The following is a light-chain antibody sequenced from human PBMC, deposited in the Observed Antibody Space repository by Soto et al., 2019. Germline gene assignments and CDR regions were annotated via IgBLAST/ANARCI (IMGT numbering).Light chain of an antibody. J-gene: IGLJ3*02. CDR3: CSYAGDIRWV. CDR2: EVS. Sequence: HSVLTQPASVSGSLGQSITISCTGTSSDVGNYNLVSWYQHHPVRAPKLMIYEVSKRPSGVSNRFSGSKSDNAAFLTISGLQAEDEADYYCCSYAGDIRWVFGGGTKLTVL. V-gene: IGLV2-23*02. CDR1: SSDVGNYNL.